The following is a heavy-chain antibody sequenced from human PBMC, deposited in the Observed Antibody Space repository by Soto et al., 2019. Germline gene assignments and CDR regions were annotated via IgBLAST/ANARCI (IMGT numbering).Heavy chain of an antibody. J-gene: IGHJ6*02. Sequence: QVQLVQSGPEVKKPGSSVKVSCKASGGVFSSDIISWVRQAPGQGLEWMGGSTPLLGTTNYAQSLQGRATITADESTSTAYMELSSLTSEDTAVYYCARIDYTYGSGDYYYFGMDVWGQGTAVIVSS. V-gene: IGHV1-69*01. CDR2: STPLLGTT. CDR1: GGVFSSDI. D-gene: IGHD3-10*01. CDR3: ARIDYTYGSGDYYYFGMDV.